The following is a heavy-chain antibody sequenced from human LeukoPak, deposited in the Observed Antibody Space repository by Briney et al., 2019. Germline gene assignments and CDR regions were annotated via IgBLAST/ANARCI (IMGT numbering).Heavy chain of an antibody. J-gene: IGHJ4*02. CDR1: GGSISSGDYY. V-gene: IGHV4-31*03. CDR2: IYYSGST. CDR3: AREGYDSSYYYYLDY. D-gene: IGHD3-22*01. Sequence: SETLSLTCTVSGGSISSGDYYWSWIRQHPGKGLEWIGNIYYSGSTYYNPSLKSRVTISVDTSKSQFSLKLSSVTAADTAVYYCAREGYDSSYYYYLDYWDQGTLVTVSS.